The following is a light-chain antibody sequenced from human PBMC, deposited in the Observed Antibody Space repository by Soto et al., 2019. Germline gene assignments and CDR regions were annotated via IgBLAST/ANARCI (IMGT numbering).Light chain of an antibody. CDR1: SSDVGGYNF. CDR3: ISYATSILEV. J-gene: IGLJ1*01. CDR2: DVS. Sequence: QSALTQPDSVSGSPGQSITISCTGTSSDVGGYNFVSWYQQHPGKAPKLMIYDVSNRPSGVSDRFSGSKSGNTASLTICGLQAEDEAAYYCISYATSILEVFGTGTKVTVL. V-gene: IGLV2-14*03.